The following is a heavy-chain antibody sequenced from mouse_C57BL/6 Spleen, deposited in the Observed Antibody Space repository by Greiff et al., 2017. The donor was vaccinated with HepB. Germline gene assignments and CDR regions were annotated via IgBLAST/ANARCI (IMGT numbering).Heavy chain of an antibody. Sequence: QVQLKESGPELVKPGASVKISCKASGYAFSSSWMNWVKQRPGKGLEWIGRIYPGDGDTNYNGKCKGKATLTADKSSSTAYMQLSSLTSEDSAVYFCARCYDGPPYFDYGGQGTTLTVSS. CDR3: ARCYDGPPYFDY. D-gene: IGHD2-3*01. CDR2: IYPGDGDT. CDR1: GYAFSSSW. J-gene: IGHJ2*01. V-gene: IGHV1-82*01.